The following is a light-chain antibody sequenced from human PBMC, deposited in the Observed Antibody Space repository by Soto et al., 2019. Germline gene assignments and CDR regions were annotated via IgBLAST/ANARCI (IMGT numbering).Light chain of an antibody. CDR1: RSVSNY. CDR2: DAS. J-gene: IGKJ5*01. CDR3: QQRSNWLIT. Sequence: DIVSTHSAATLSLTPGESATLSCRASRSVSNYLAWYQQKPGQSPRLLIYDASSRPTDIPARFSGSVSGTDFTLTISSLEPEDFALYYCQQRSNWLITFCHG. V-gene: IGKV3-11*01.